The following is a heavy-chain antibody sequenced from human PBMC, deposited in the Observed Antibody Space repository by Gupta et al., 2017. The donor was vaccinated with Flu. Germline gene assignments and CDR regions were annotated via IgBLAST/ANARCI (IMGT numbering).Heavy chain of an antibody. CDR3: ASTILGATGDDYYYQYMDV. D-gene: IGHD1-26*01. J-gene: IGHJ6*03. V-gene: IGHV4-59*01. CDR2: VYYTGNT. CDR1: GGPISDFS. Sequence: QVQLQESCPGLVKPSETLSLTCTVSGGPISDFSWCWIRQPPGPGLEWIGHVYYTGNTKHNPSLKSRVTMSVDMSKSQVSLRLTSVTAADTAVYYCASTILGATGDDYYYQYMDVWGKGTTVTVSS.